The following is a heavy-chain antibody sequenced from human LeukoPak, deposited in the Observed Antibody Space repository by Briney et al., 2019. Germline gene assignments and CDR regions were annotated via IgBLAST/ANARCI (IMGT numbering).Heavy chain of an antibody. CDR2: IIPLFGTA. CDR1: RGTFSSYA. V-gene: IGHV1-69*05. D-gene: IGHD5-18*01. CDR3: ARRGYSYGRPLYYYMDV. Sequence: ASVKVSCKASRGTFSSYAISWVRQAPGQGLEWMGGIIPLFGTASYAQKFQGRVTMTRNTSISTAYMELSSLRSEDTAVYYCARRGYSYGRPLYYYMDVWGKGTTVTISS. J-gene: IGHJ6*03.